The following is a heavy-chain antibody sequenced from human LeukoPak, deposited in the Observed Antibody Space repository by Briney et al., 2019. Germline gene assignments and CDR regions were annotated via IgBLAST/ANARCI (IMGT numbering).Heavy chain of an antibody. Sequence: GESLQISCKGSGYSFTSYWIGWVRQMPGKGLEWMGIIFPGDSDTRYSPAFQGQVTISADKSITTAYLQWSSLKASDTAMYYCARSSYGSGSYPYFDYWGQGTLVSVSS. J-gene: IGHJ4*02. V-gene: IGHV5-51*01. CDR3: ARSSYGSGSYPYFDY. D-gene: IGHD3-10*01. CDR1: GYSFTSYW. CDR2: IFPGDSDT.